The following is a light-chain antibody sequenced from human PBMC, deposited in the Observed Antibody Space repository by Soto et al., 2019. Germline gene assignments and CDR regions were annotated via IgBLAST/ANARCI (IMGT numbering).Light chain of an antibody. CDR3: QQYGSSPWT. CDR2: RAS. CDR1: QSVSSSK. V-gene: IGKV3-20*01. J-gene: IGKJ1*01. Sequence: EIALTQSPGTLSLSPGEKATLSCRASQSVSSSKLAWYQQRPGQVPRLLLYRASARAAGIPDRISGSGSGTDFTLTISSLAPEDFVFYHCQQYGSSPWTLGPGTQVEI.